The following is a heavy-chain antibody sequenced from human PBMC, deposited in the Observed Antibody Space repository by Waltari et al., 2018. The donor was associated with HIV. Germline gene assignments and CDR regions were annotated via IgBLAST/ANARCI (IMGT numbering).Heavy chain of an antibody. CDR1: GYTFTAYY. CDR3: ASSSDGGRN. V-gene: IGHV1-2*02. J-gene: IGHJ1*01. CDR2: INPNNGGT. Sequence: QVQLVQSGAEVKKPGASVKVSCKASGYTFTAYYIHWVRQAPGQGLEWRGWINPNNGGTKYAQKFQGRVTMTRDTPMSTAYMEMSSLIADDAAVIYCASSSDGGRNWGQGTLLTVSS.